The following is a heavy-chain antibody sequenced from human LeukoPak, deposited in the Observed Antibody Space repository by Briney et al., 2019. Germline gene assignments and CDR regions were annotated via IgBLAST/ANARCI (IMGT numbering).Heavy chain of an antibody. CDR2: IYPDDSDT. D-gene: IGHD4-17*01. CDR3: VRGRGFGDHYFDY. J-gene: IGHJ4*02. CDR1: GYSFTTYW. Sequence: GESLKISCKGSGYSFTTYWIAWVRQMPGKGLEWMGIIYPDDSDTRYGPSFQGQVTISADISITTAYLRWGSLKASDTAMYYCVRGRGFGDHYFDYWGQGSLVTVSS. V-gene: IGHV5-51*01.